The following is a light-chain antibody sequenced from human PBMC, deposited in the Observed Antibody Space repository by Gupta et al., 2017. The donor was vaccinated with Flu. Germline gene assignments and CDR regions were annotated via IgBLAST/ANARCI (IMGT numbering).Light chain of an antibody. V-gene: IGLV1-40*01. Sequence: CTGSSSNIGAGYDVHWYQQLPETAPKLLISSGVPDRFSGSKSGTSASLAIAGLQAEDEADYYCQSYDSSLTGYVFGTGTKVTVL. J-gene: IGLJ1*01. CDR1: SSNIGAGYD. CDR3: QSYDSSLTGYV.